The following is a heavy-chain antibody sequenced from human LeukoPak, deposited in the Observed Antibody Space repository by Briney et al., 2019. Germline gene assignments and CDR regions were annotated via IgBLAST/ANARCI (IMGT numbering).Heavy chain of an antibody. CDR2: IGPHSTFA. CDR3: VREGEGPLSKDFDY. Sequence: ASMKVSCKSSGFTFTDHYIHWVRQGPGQGLEWMGYIGPHSTFASSPQEFQGRVTMTRDASMSTAYMELTRLTSDDTAVYYCVREGEGPLSKDFDYWGQGTLVTVSS. J-gene: IGHJ4*02. D-gene: IGHD2/OR15-2a*01. CDR1: GFTFTDHY. V-gene: IGHV1-2*02.